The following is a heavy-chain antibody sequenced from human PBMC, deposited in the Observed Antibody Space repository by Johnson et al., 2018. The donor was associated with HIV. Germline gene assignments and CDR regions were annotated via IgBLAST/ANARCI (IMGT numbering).Heavy chain of an antibody. V-gene: IGHV3-30*04. CDR1: GFTFSSYA. Sequence: QVQLVESGGGVVQPGRSLRLSCAASGFTFSSYAMHWVRQAPGKGLEWVAVISYDGSNKYYADSVKGRFTISRDNSKNKLYQQTNSLRAEDTAVYYCARDREYGLAWGWAFDIWGQGTMVTVSS. D-gene: IGHD6-19*01. J-gene: IGHJ3*02. CDR3: ARDREYGLAWGWAFDI. CDR2: ISYDGSNK.